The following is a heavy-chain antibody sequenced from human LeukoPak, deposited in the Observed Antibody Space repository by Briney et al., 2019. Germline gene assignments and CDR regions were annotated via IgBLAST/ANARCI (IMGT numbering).Heavy chain of an antibody. Sequence: ASVTVSCKASGYTFTSYYMHWVRQAPGQGLEWMGIINPSGGSTSYAQKFQGRVTMTRDTSTSTVYMELSSLRSEDTAVYYCARVSNYYDSSGYHCFDYWGQGTLVTVSS. CDR1: GYTFTSYY. V-gene: IGHV1-46*01. J-gene: IGHJ4*02. CDR2: INPSGGST. CDR3: ARVSNYYDSSGYHCFDY. D-gene: IGHD3-22*01.